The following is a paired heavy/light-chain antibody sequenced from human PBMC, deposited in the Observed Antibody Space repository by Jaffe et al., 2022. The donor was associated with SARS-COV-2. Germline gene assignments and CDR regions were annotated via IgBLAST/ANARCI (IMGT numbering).Heavy chain of an antibody. V-gene: IGHV3-11*01. CDR3: ARDLRSTNYLGDTFDI. CDR2: ISRTGSSR. J-gene: IGHJ3*02. Sequence: QVQLVESGGDLVKPGGSLRLACAASGFTFSDYYMSWIRQAPGKGLEWISYISRTGSSRYYADSVKGRFTISRDDAKKSLYLQMNSLRVEDTAVYYCARDLRSTNYLGDTFDIWGQGTMVSVSS. CDR1: GFTFSDYY. D-gene: IGHD3-16*01.
Light chain of an antibody. J-gene: IGKJ1*01. CDR2: DAS. Sequence: DFQMTQSPSSLSASVGDRVTIICQASQDIRNHLNWYQQKPGKAPKLLISDASNLKTGVPSRFSGSGFGTDFVFTITSLQPEDIATYYCQQYNNLPWTFGQGTKVEIK. V-gene: IGKV1-33*01. CDR3: QQYNNLPWT. CDR1: QDIRNH.